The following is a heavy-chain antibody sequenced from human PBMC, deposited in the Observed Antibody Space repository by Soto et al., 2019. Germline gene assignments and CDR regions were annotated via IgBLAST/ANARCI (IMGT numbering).Heavy chain of an antibody. CDR3: ARHGRVGATQSSFDY. V-gene: IGHV5-51*01. CDR1: GYRFTNYW. D-gene: IGHD1-26*01. Sequence: GESLKISCKGSGYRFTNYWIAWVRQRPGKGLEWMGFIYPGDSDIIYSPSFQGQVTISVDKSISSAYLQWNSLKASDTAMYYCARHGRVGATQSSFDYWGQGTLVTVSS. J-gene: IGHJ4*02. CDR2: IYPGDSDI.